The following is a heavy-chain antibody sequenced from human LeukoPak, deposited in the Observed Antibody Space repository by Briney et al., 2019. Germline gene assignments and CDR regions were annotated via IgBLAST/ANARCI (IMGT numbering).Heavy chain of an antibody. J-gene: IGHJ4*02. V-gene: IGHV3-13*01. D-gene: IGHD6-19*01. Sequence: PGGSLRLSCAASGFTFRSYDMHWVCQATGKGLEWVSAVGISGDTYYAGSVKGRFTISRENAKNSLYLQMNSLTAGDTAVYYCVRGGIQVSGIDEIDYWGQGTLVTVSS. CDR1: GFTFRSYD. CDR2: VGISGDT. CDR3: VRGGIQVSGIDEIDY.